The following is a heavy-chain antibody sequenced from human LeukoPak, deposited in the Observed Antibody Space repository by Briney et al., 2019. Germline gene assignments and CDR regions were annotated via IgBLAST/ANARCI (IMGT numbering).Heavy chain of an antibody. CDR1: GGSFSSGSYY. V-gene: IGHV4-61*01. J-gene: IGHJ5*02. CDR2: IYYSGST. Sequence: SETLSLTCTVSGGSFSSGSYYWSWIRQPPGKGLEWIGYIYYSGSTNYNPSLKSRVTISVDTSKNQFSLKLSSVTAADTAVYYCARAGLKVPANWFDPWGQGTLVTVSS. D-gene: IGHD2-2*01. CDR3: ARAGLKVPANWFDP.